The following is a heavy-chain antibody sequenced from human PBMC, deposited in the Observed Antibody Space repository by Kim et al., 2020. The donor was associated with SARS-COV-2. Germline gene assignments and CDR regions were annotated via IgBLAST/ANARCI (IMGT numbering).Heavy chain of an antibody. J-gene: IGHJ3*02. V-gene: IGHV1-24*01. Sequence: ASVKVSCKVSGYTLTELSMHWVRQAPGKGLEWMGGFDPEDGETIYAQKFQGRVTMTEYTSTDTDYMELSSLRSEDTAVYYCATAMWGWGSYLTAFDIWGQGRMVTVSS. D-gene: IGHD3-16*02. CDR3: ATAMWGWGSYLTAFDI. CDR1: GYTLTELS. CDR2: FDPEDGET.